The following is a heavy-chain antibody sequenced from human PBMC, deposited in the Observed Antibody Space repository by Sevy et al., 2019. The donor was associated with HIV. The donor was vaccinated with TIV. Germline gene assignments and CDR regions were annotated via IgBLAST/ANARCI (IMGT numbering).Heavy chain of an antibody. CDR3: AKDVVAGRPYYLDS. Sequence: GSLRLSCAASGFTFISYAMTWVRQAPGKGLEWVSGISGSSGSTYYADSVKGRFTISRDNSKNTLYLQMNSLRAEDTAVYYCAKDVVAGRPYYLDSWGQGTLVTVSS. CDR2: ISGSSGST. CDR1: GFTFISYA. D-gene: IGHD6-6*01. J-gene: IGHJ4*02. V-gene: IGHV3-23*01.